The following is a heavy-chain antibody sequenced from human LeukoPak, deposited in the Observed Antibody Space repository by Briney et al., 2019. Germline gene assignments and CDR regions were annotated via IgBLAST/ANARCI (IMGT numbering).Heavy chain of an antibody. Sequence: GGSLRLSRAASGFTFSSYWMHWVRQAPGKGLVWVSRINSDGSSTSYADSVKGRFTISRDNAKNTLYLQMNSLRAEDTAVYYCARASRAHYYGMDVWGQGTTVTVSS. V-gene: IGHV3-74*01. J-gene: IGHJ6*02. CDR1: GFTFSSYW. CDR2: INSDGSST. CDR3: ARASRAHYYGMDV.